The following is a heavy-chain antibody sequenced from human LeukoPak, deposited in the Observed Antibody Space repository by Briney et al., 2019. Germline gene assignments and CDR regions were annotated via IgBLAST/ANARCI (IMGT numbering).Heavy chain of an antibody. J-gene: IGHJ4*02. V-gene: IGHV3-23*01. CDR2: ISASGGST. Sequence: GGSLRLSCAASGFTFSIYAMTWVRQAPGKGLEWVSVISASGGSTYYTDSVKGRVTISRDNSKNTLYPQMNSLRGEDTAVYYCAKDHRDFGVVIKSLGYWGQGTLVTVSS. D-gene: IGHD3-3*01. CDR1: GFTFSIYA. CDR3: AKDHRDFGVVIKSLGY.